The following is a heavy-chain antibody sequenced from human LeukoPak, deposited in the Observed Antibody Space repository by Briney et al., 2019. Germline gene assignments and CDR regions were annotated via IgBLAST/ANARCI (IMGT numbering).Heavy chain of an antibody. D-gene: IGHD3-22*01. V-gene: IGHV4-61*08. Sequence: SETLSLTCTVSGGSISSGDYYLSWIRQPPGKGLEWIGEINHSGSTNYNPSLKSRVTISVDTSKNQFSLKLSSVTAADTAVYYCARASLAGRRDYYDSSGYYGHWGQGTLVTVSS. J-gene: IGHJ4*02. CDR2: INHSGST. CDR1: GGSISSGDYY. CDR3: ARASLAGRRDYYDSSGYYGH.